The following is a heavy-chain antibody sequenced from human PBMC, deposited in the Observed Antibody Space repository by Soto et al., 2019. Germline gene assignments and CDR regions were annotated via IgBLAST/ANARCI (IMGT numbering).Heavy chain of an antibody. J-gene: IGHJ4*02. CDR1: GYTFIAYY. CDR3: ARVALYRGSRHLDY. Sequence: ASVKISCKASGYTFIAYYTHWVRQATGRGLVWMGWINPNSGSTNYAQKVQGRVTTTKDTCTSTAYRERSRLTSDDTSVYYCARVALYRGSRHLDYWGQGTLVTVSS. CDR2: INPNSGST. D-gene: IGHD1-26*01. V-gene: IGHV1-2*02.